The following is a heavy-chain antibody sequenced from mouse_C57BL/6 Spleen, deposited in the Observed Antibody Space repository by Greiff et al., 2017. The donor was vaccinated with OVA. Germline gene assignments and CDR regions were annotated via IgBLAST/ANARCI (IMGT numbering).Heavy chain of an antibody. Sequence: EVQLQQSGPELVKPGASVKISCKASGYTFTDYYMNWVKQSHGKSLEWIGDINPNNGGTSYNQKFKGKATLTVDKSSSTAYMELRSLTSEDSAVYYGARVTTVVADFRVWGTGTTVTVSS. V-gene: IGHV1-26*01. CDR1: GYTFTDYY. D-gene: IGHD1-1*01. CDR2: INPNNGGT. J-gene: IGHJ1*03. CDR3: ARVTTVVADFRV.